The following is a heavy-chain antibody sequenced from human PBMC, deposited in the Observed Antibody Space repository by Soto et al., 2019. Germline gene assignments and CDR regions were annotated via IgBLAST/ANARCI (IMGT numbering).Heavy chain of an antibody. CDR3: SRDLKCISTSCRSNWFDP. Sequence: ASVKVSCKASGYTFTSYGISWVRQAPGQGIEWIGWISAYNGNANYAQKLQGRVTMTTDTSTSTAYMELRSLRSDDTAVYYCSRDLKCISTSCRSNWFDPWGQGTLVT. CDR1: GYTFTSYG. J-gene: IGHJ5*02. D-gene: IGHD2-2*01. CDR2: ISAYNGNA. V-gene: IGHV1-18*01.